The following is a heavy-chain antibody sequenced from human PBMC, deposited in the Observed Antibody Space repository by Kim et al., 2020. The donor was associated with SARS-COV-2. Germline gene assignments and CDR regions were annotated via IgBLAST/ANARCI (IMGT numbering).Heavy chain of an antibody. CDR3: ARDATGPEYYFDY. D-gene: IGHD1-1*01. J-gene: IGHJ4*02. V-gene: IGHV3-66*01. Sequence: YADSVKGRFTISRENSKNTLYLQMNSLRAEDTAVYYCARDATGPEYYFDYWGQGTLVTVSS.